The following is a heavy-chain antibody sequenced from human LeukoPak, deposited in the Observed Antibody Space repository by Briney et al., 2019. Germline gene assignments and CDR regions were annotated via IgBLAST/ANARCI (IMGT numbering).Heavy chain of an antibody. CDR2: INPNTGDT. V-gene: IGHV1-2*02. CDR3: AVAPGDY. D-gene: IGHD2-21*01. Sequence: VASVKVSCKASGYTFTGYYMHWVRQAPGQGLEWMGWINPNTGDTNYAQKFQGRVTMTRGTSITTVYMEISRLTSDDTALFYCAVAPGDYWGQGTLVTVSS. CDR1: GYTFTGYY. J-gene: IGHJ4*02.